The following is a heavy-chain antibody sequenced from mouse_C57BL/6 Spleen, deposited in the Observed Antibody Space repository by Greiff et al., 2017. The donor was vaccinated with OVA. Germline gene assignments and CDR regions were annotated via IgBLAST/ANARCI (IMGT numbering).Heavy chain of an antibody. CDR1: GFTFSDYG. CDR3: ATLTRNFDY. Sequence: DVMLVESGGGLVKPGGSLKLSCAASGFTFSDYGMHWVRQAPEKGLEWVAYISSGSSTIYYADTVKGRFTISRDNAKNTLFLQMTSLRSEDTAMYYCATLTRNFDYWGQGTTLTVSS. D-gene: IGHD1-3*01. J-gene: IGHJ2*01. V-gene: IGHV5-17*01. CDR2: ISSGSSTI.